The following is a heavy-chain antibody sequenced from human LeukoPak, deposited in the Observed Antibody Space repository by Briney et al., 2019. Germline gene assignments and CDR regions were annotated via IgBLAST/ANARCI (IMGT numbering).Heavy chain of an antibody. V-gene: IGHV4-30-2*01. J-gene: IGHJ3*02. CDR2: IYHSGST. Sequence: PSETLSLTCTVSGGSISSGGYYWSWIRQPPGKGLEWIGYIYHSGSTYYNPSLKSRVTISVDRSKNQFSLKLSSVTAADTAVYYCARLPEMATIRDAFDIWGQGTMVTVSS. CDR1: GGSISSGGYY. D-gene: IGHD5-24*01. CDR3: ARLPEMATIRDAFDI.